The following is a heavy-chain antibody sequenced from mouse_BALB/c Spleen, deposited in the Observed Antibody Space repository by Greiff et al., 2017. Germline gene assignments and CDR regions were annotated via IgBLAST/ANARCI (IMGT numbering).Heavy chain of an antibody. Sequence: EVQGVESGGGLVKPGGSLILSCAASGFTFSSYAMSWVRQSPEKRLEWVAEISSGGSYTYYPDTVTGRFTISRDNAKNTLYLEMSSLRSEDTAMYYCARDRYIYAMDYWGQGTSVTVSS. V-gene: IGHV5-9-4*01. D-gene: IGHD2-14*01. CDR3: ARDRYIYAMDY. J-gene: IGHJ4*01. CDR1: GFTFSSYA. CDR2: ISSGGSYT.